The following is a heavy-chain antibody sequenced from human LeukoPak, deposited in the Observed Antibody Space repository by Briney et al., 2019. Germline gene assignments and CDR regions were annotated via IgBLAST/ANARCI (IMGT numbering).Heavy chain of an antibody. D-gene: IGHD2-2*01. J-gene: IGHJ4*02. CDR1: GFTFSSYS. CDR3: ARGVIVVVPAAIDDY. V-gene: IGHV1-46*01. CDR2: INPSGGST. Sequence: GGSLRLSCAASGFTFSSYSMNWVRQAPGQGLEWMGIINPSGGSTSYAQKFQGGVTMTRDMSTSTVYMELSSLRSDDTAVYYCARGVIVVVPAAIDDYWGQGTLVTVSS.